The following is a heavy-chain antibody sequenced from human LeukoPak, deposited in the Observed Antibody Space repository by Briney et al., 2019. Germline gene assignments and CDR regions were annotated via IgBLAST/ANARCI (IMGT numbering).Heavy chain of an antibody. Sequence: GGSLRLSCAASGFTFSSYGMSWVRQAPGKGLEWVSAISGSGGSTYYADSAKGRFTISRDNSKNTLYLQMNSLRAEDTAVYYCAKGRQGYCSGGSCYPPGDDAFDIWGQGTIVTVSS. CDR1: GFTFSSYG. CDR2: ISGSGGST. CDR3: AKGRQGYCSGGSCYPPGDDAFDI. J-gene: IGHJ3*02. D-gene: IGHD2-15*01. V-gene: IGHV3-23*01.